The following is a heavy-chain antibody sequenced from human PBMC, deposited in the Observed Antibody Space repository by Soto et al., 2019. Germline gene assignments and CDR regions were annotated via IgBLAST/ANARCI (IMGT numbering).Heavy chain of an antibody. CDR3: ARMYYYDSSGSRGAFDI. D-gene: IGHD3-22*01. CDR1: GFSLSTSGMC. J-gene: IGHJ3*02. V-gene: IGHV2-70*01. Sequence: SGPTLVNPTQTLTLTCTFSGFSLSTSGMCVSWIRQPPGKALEWLALIDWDDDKYYSTSLKTRLTISKDTSKNQVVLTMTNVDPVDTATYYCARMYYYDSSGSRGAFDIWCQGXMVTVSS. CDR2: IDWDDDK.